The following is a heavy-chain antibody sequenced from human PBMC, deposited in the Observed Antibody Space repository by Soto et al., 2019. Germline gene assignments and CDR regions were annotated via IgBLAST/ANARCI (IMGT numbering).Heavy chain of an antibody. V-gene: IGHV3-21*01. CDR2: ISSTGSFI. D-gene: IGHD3-3*01. CDR1: GFSFSTSI. Sequence: GGSLRLSCAASGFSFSTSIMYWVRQAPGKGLEWVSSISSTGSFIYYVDSLKGRFTISRDNADNSLFLQMNNLRAEDTAVYYCARLSRANYDFWSGDYYFDSWGQGTLVTVSS. J-gene: IGHJ4*02. CDR3: ARLSRANYDFWSGDYYFDS.